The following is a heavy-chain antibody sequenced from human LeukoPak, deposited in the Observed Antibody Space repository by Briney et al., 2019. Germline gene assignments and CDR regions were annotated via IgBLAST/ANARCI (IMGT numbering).Heavy chain of an antibody. J-gene: IGHJ6*03. V-gene: IGHV3-30*18. Sequence: GRSLRLSCAASGFTFSSYGMHWVRQAPGKGLEWVAVISYDGSNKYYADSMKGRFTISRDNSKNTLYPQMNSLRAEDTAVYYCAKDDYYYYYMDVWGKGTTVTVSS. CDR2: ISYDGSNK. CDR1: GFTFSSYG. CDR3: AKDDYYYYYMDV.